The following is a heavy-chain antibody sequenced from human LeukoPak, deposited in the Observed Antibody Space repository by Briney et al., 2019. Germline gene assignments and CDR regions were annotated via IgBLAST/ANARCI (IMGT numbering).Heavy chain of an antibody. D-gene: IGHD6-13*01. V-gene: IGHV3-23*01. Sequence: GGSLRLSCAASGFTFSTYAMSWVRQAPGKGLEWVSGLSDGGGSTFYAESVKGRFTISRDNDKNTLFLQMNSLRAADTAIYYCATAYSTTWAFSDYWGQGSLVTVSS. CDR3: ATAYSTTWAFSDY. CDR1: GFTFSTYA. CDR2: LSDGGGST. J-gene: IGHJ4*02.